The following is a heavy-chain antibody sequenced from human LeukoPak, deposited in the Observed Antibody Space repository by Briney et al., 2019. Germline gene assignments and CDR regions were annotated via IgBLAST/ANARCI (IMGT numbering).Heavy chain of an antibody. J-gene: IGHJ6*03. CDR3: ARGLRDYGDYEFYYYYYMDV. Sequence: KPSETLSLTCTVSGGSISSGSYYWSWIRQPAGKGLEWIGHIYTSGSTNYNPSLKSRVTISVDTSKNQFSLKLSSVTAADTAVYYCARGLRDYGDYEFYYYYYMDVWGKGTTVTVSS. D-gene: IGHD4-17*01. CDR2: IYTSGST. V-gene: IGHV4-61*09. CDR1: GGSISSGSYY.